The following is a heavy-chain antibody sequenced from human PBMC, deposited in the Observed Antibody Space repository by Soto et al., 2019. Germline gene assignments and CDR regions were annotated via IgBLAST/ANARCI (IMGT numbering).Heavy chain of an antibody. CDR2: IYYSGTT. J-gene: IGHJ4*02. CDR3: VTKPRLEAAEFDY. D-gene: IGHD6-13*01. V-gene: IGHV4-28*01. Sequence: PSETLSLTCAVSGFSISNGRLWGWIRQPPGKGLEWIGYIYYSGTTYYSPSLRSRVTMSVDTSRNQFSLKLDSMAAVDTAVYYCVTKPRLEAAEFDYWGQGTQVTVSS. CDR1: GFSISNGRL.